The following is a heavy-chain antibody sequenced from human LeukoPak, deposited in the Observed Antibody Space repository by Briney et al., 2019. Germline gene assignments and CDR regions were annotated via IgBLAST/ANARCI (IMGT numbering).Heavy chain of an antibody. CDR3: ARVRRSPGYYGMDV. CDR2: IYSGGST. J-gene: IGHJ6*02. CDR1: GFTVSSNY. V-gene: IGHV3-53*04. Sequence: GRSLRLSCAASGFTVSSNYMSWVRQAPGKGLEWVSVIYSGGSTYYADSVKGRFTISRHNSKNTLYLQMNSLRAEDTAVYYCARVRRSPGYYGMDVWGQGTTVTVSS.